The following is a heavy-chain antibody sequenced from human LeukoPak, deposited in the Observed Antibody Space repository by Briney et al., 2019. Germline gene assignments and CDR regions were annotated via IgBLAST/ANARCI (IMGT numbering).Heavy chain of an antibody. CDR2: ITTSGGTM. CDR1: GSTFSSYS. V-gene: IGHV3-48*04. CDR3: AREVMGVAVTGTIDY. J-gene: IGHJ4*02. Sequence: GGSLRLSCAASGSTFSSYSMNWIRQAPGKGLEWVSYITTSGGTMYYADSVKGRFTISRDNAKSSLYLQMNSLSADDTAVYYCAREVMGVAVTGTIDYWGQGTLVTVSS. D-gene: IGHD6-19*01.